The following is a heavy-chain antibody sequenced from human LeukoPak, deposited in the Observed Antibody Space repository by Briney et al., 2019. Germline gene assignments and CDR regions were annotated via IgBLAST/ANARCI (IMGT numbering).Heavy chain of an antibody. Sequence: GASVKVSCKASGYTFTSYGISWVRQAPGQGLEWMGWISAYNGNTNYAQKLQGRVTMTTDTSTSTAYMELSSLRSEDTAVYYCARGVMDYGGNSAGDAFDIWGQGTMVTVSS. CDR1: GYTFTSYG. V-gene: IGHV1-18*01. J-gene: IGHJ3*02. D-gene: IGHD4-23*01. CDR3: ARGVMDYGGNSAGDAFDI. CDR2: ISAYNGNT.